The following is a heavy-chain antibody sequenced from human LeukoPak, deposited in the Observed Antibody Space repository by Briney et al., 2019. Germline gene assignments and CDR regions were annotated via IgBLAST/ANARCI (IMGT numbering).Heavy chain of an antibody. CDR3: ARSLAGGWYVGIDY. D-gene: IGHD6-19*01. J-gene: IGHJ4*02. V-gene: IGHV4-34*01. CDR2: INHSGST. Sequence: SETLSLTCAVYGGSFSGYYWSWIRQPPGKGLEWIGEINHSGSTNYNPSLKSRVTISVDTSKNQFSLKLSSVTAADTAVYYCARSLAGGWYVGIDYWGQGTLVTVSS. CDR1: GGSFSGYY.